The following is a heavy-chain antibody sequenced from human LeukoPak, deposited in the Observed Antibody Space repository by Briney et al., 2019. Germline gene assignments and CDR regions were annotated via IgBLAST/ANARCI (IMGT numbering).Heavy chain of an antibody. J-gene: IGHJ1*01. V-gene: IGHV1-69*13. Sequence: ASVKVSCKASGGTFSSYAISWVRQAPGQGLEWMGGIIPIFGTANYAHKFQGRVTITADESTSTAYMELSSLRSEDTAVYYCARDHPGIAVAGIREYFQHWGQGTLVTVSS. D-gene: IGHD6-19*01. CDR3: ARDHPGIAVAGIREYFQH. CDR2: IIPIFGTA. CDR1: GGTFSSYA.